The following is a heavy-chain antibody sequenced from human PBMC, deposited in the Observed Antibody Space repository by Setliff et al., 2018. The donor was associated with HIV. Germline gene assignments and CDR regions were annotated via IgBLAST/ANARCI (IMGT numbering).Heavy chain of an antibody. J-gene: IGHJ4*02. CDR3: ARHWSVGSSWRDFDY. V-gene: IGHV4-4*08. D-gene: IGHD6-13*01. CDR2: IYISGST. CDR1: GGSISSYY. Sequence: SETLSLTCTVSGGSISSYYWSWIRQPAGKGLEWIGHIYISGSTYYNPSLRGRVTISVDTSKNQFSLKLNSVTAADTAAYYCARHWSVGSSWRDFDYWGQGTLVTVSS.